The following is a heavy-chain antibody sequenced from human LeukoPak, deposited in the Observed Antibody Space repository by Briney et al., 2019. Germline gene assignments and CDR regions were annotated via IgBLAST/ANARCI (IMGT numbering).Heavy chain of an antibody. CDR1: GGSISSGSYY. Sequence: SQTLSLTCTVSGGSISSGSYYWSWIRQPAGKGLEWIGRIYTSGSTNYNPSLKSRVTISVDTSKNQFSLKLSSVTAADTAVYYCARAGSTVNWVLYYYHYMDVWGKGTTVTVSS. V-gene: IGHV4-61*02. CDR2: IYTSGST. D-gene: IGHD4-11*01. J-gene: IGHJ6*03. CDR3: ARAGSTVNWVLYYYHYMDV.